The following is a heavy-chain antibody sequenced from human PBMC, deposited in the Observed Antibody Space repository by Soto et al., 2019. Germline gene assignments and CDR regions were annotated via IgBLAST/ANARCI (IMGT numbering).Heavy chain of an antibody. D-gene: IGHD3-3*01. V-gene: IGHV4-34*01. CDR2: MHDSGTT. Sequence: PGGSLRLSCAVSGFTFSGYWMSWIRQTPGTGLEWLGYMHDSGTTSYNPSLKSRVTISRDTSKNQFSLKLTSVSAADTAVYFCARGGLYDLWSGLFDWGQGIRVTVSS. CDR1: GFTFSGYW. J-gene: IGHJ4*02. CDR3: ARGGLYDLWSGLFD.